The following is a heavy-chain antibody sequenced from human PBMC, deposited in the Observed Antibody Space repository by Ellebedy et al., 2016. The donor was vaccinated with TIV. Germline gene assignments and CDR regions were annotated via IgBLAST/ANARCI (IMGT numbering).Heavy chain of an antibody. D-gene: IGHD6-13*01. Sequence: GESLKISCKGSGYSFTSYWIGWVRQMPGKGLEWMAIIYPGDSDTRYSPSFQGQVTISAVKSISTAYLQWSSLKASDTAIYYCAREEESGSSWFAYWGRGTLVTVSS. CDR2: IYPGDSDT. CDR3: AREEESGSSWFAY. V-gene: IGHV5-51*01. CDR1: GYSFTSYW. J-gene: IGHJ4*02.